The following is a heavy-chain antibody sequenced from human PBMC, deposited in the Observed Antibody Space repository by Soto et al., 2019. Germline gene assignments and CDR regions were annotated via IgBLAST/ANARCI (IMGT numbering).Heavy chain of an antibody. J-gene: IGHJ2*01. CDR3: ARQATIFGVVIRAWYFDL. D-gene: IGHD3-3*01. Sequence: QVQLVQSGAEVKKPGASVKVSCKASGYTFTSYGISWVRQAPGQGLEWMGWISAYNGNTNYAQKLQGRGTMTTDTSTSTAYMELRSLRSDDTAVYYWARQATIFGVVIRAWYFDLWGRGTLVTVSS. CDR1: GYTFTSYG. CDR2: ISAYNGNT. V-gene: IGHV1-18*04.